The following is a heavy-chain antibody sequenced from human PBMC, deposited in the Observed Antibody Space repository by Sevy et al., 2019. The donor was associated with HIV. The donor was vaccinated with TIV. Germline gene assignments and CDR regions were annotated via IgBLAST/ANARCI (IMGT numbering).Heavy chain of an antibody. CDR3: TKESFRGTYIRGAFDH. CDR2: ISSDGINH. CDR1: GFNFQTFG. Sequence: GGSLRLSCSAFGFNFQTFGMHWVRQAPGKGPEWLAVISSDGINHNYAASVKGRFTIYRDNSKSLLFLQMNSLTPNDTAVYFCTKESFRGTYIRGAFDHWGQGTLVTVSS. D-gene: IGHD3-10*02. J-gene: IGHJ4*02. V-gene: IGHV3-30*18.